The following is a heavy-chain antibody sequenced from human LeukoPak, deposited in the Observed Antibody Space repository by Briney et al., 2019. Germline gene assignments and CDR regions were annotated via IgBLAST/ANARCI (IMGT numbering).Heavy chain of an antibody. CDR3: ARGRVFGTTAYFDY. V-gene: IGHV3-23*01. Sequence: PGGSLRLSCAASGITFSTYAMNWVRQAPGKGLEWVSVISGSAASTSYADSVKGRFTISRDNSRNTLYLQMNSLRAEDTAVYYCARGRVFGTTAYFDYWGQGTLVTVSS. CDR1: GITFSTYA. J-gene: IGHJ4*02. CDR2: ISGSAAST. D-gene: IGHD4-17*01.